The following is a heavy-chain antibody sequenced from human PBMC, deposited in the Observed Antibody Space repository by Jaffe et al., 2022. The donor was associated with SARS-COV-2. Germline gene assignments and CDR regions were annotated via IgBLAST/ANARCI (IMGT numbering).Heavy chain of an antibody. CDR3: ARDEGAAAVHYGMDV. D-gene: IGHD6-13*01. CDR1: GFSFSSFS. Sequence: EVQLVESGGGLVQPGGSLRLSCAASGFSFSSFSMNWVRRAPGKGLEWVSYISSGSSTIYYADSVRGRFTISRENARNSLYLQLNSLRDEDTAVYYCARDEGAAAVHYGMDVWGQGTKVTVSS. J-gene: IGHJ6*02. CDR2: ISSGSSTI. V-gene: IGHV3-48*02.